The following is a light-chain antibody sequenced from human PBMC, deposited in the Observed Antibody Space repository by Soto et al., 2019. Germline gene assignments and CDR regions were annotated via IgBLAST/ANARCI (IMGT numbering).Light chain of an antibody. CDR2: AAS. CDR1: QGISSW. V-gene: IGKV1-12*01. CDR3: QQSYSYPWT. Sequence: DIQMTQSPSFLAASLGDRVTISCRASQGISSWLAWYQQKAGKAPKILIYAASSLQSGVPSRFSGGGSGTDFTLTITSLQPEDFETYYCQQSYSYPWTFGQGTKVDIK. J-gene: IGKJ1*01.